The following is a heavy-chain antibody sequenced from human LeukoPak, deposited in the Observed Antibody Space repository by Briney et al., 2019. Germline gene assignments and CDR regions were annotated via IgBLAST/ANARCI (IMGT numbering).Heavy chain of an antibody. J-gene: IGHJ4*02. CDR2: IYYNGNT. Sequence: PSETLSLTCTVSGVSISSYYWSWIRQPPGKGLEWIGYIYYNGNTNYNPSLKSRVTISIDTSNKQFFLELRSVTAADSAVYHCARRSGWYGPIDYWGQGTLVTVSS. CDR1: GVSISSYY. V-gene: IGHV4-59*01. D-gene: IGHD6-13*01. CDR3: ARRSGWYGPIDY.